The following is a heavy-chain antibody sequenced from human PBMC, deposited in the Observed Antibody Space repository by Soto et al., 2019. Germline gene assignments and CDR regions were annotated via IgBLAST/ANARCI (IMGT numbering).Heavy chain of an antibody. J-gene: IGHJ3*02. CDR2: ISAYNGNT. V-gene: IGHV1-18*01. CDR3: ARDTLGYCSSTSCPDAFDI. D-gene: IGHD2-2*01. Sequence: GASVKGSCKASGFPFSSYGISRGRQAPGQRLEWMGWISAYNGNTNYAQKLQGRGTMTTDTSTSTAYMELRSLRSDDTAVYYCARDTLGYCSSTSCPDAFDIWGQGTTVTVSS. CDR1: GFPFSSYG.